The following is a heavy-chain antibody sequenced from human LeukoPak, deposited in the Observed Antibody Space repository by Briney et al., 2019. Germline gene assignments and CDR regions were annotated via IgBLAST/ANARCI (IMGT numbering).Heavy chain of an antibody. CDR2: MNPNSGNT. CDR1: GGTFTSYA. V-gene: IGHV1-8*02. Sequence: ASVKVSCKTSGGTFTSYAITWVRQATGQGLEWMGWMNPNSGNTGYAQKFQGRVTMTRNTSISTAYMELSSLRSEDTAVYYCARGGYGSGSYYFDYWGQGTLVTVSS. D-gene: IGHD3-10*01. CDR3: ARGGYGSGSYYFDY. J-gene: IGHJ4*02.